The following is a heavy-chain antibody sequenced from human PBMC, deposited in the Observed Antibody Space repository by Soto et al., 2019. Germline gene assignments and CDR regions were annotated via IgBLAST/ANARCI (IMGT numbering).Heavy chain of an antibody. CDR3: ARHGPLSNNWNQLDY. CDR2: IYYSGNT. J-gene: IGHJ4*02. Sequence: AETLSLICTVSGGSISSGDDYWSWIRQPPGKGLEWIGYIYYSGNTFYNPSLKSRVTISVDTSKNQFSLKLSSVTAADTAVYYCARHGPLSNNWNQLDYWGQGTLVTVPS. V-gene: IGHV4-39*01. CDR1: GGSISSGDDY. D-gene: IGHD1-1*01.